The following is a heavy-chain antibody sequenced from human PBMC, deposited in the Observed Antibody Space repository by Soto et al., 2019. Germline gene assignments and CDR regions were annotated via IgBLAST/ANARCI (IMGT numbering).Heavy chain of an antibody. CDR1: GGTFSSYA. V-gene: IGHV1-69*13. CDR3: ARVGSQVGATMMDRDYYYGMDV. Sequence: SVKVSCKASGGTFSSYAISWVRQGPGQGLEWMGGIIPIFGTANYAQKFQGRVTITADESTSTAYMELSSLRSEDTAVYYCARVGSQVGATMMDRDYYYGMDVWGQGTTVTVSS. CDR2: IIPIFGTA. J-gene: IGHJ6*02. D-gene: IGHD1-26*01.